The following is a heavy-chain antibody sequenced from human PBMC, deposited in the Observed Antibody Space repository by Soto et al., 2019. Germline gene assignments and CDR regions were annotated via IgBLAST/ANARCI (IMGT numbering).Heavy chain of an antibody. CDR2: IIPIFGTA. CDR1: GGTFSSYA. J-gene: IGHJ4*02. D-gene: IGHD3-9*01. V-gene: IGHV1-69*01. CDR3: AIDNHYDILTGSRGGFDY. Sequence: QVQLVQSGAEVKKPGSSVKVSCKASGGTFSSYAISWVRQAPGQGLEWMGGIIPIFGTANYAQKFQGRVTITADESTSTAYMELSSLRSEDTAVYYCAIDNHYDILTGSRGGFDYWGQGTLVTVSS.